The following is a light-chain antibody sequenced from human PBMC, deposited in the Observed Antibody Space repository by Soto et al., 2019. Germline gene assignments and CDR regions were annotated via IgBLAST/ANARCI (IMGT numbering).Light chain of an antibody. CDR1: QGISSY. CDR3: QKRNSYPFS. Sequence: DIQLTQSPSFLSASVGDRVTITCRASQGISSYLAWYQQKPGKAPNLLLHTASTLQSGVPSRFGGSGSGTDCTLPISGLQPKYLVTYYGQKRNSYPFSFGQGTRLESK. V-gene: IGKV1-9*01. J-gene: IGKJ5*01. CDR2: TAS.